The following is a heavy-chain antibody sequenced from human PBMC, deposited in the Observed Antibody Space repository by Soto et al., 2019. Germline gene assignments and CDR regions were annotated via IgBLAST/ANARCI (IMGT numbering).Heavy chain of an antibody. CDR2: VNPILSMS. D-gene: IGHD3-10*01. CDR3: ATSYGSGYRAFDF. V-gene: IGHV1-69*04. J-gene: IGHJ4*02. CDR1: GDTFNFYS. Sequence: QVQLVQSGAEVKRPGTSVKVSCKASGDTFNFYSINWVRQAPGLGLEWMGRVNPILSMSNYAQRYQGRVTMTEDKSTSTAYMELSGLRSEDTAIYYCATSYGSGYRAFDFLGQRALVTVSS.